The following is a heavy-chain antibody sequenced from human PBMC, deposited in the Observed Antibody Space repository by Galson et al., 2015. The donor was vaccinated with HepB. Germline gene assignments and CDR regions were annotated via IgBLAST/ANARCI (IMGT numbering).Heavy chain of an antibody. CDR1: GFTFSSYA. V-gene: IGHV3-30*04. D-gene: IGHD6-19*01. CDR3: ARDLYSSGWHLSNPTKRPSSSPFDY. J-gene: IGHJ4*02. Sequence: SLRLSCAASGFTFSSYAMHWVRQAPGKGLEWVAVISYDGSNKYYADSVKGRFTISRDNSKNTLYLQMNSLRAEDTAVYYCARDLYSSGWHLSNPTKRPSSSPFDYWGQGTLVTVSS. CDR2: ISYDGSNK.